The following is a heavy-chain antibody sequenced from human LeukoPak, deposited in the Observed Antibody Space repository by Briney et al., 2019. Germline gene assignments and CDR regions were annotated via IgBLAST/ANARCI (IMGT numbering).Heavy chain of an antibody. Sequence: GGSLRLSCSASGFTFSIAAVHWVRQAPGKGLQYVSVISGNGVSSYADSVKGRFIISRDNSKNTVYLQMSSLRAEDTAVYYCVGDGRDGYNKYFYHWGQGTLVTVSS. CDR1: GFTFSIAA. V-gene: IGHV3-64D*06. CDR2: ISGNGVS. CDR3: VGDGRDGYNKYFYH. D-gene: IGHD5-24*01. J-gene: IGHJ5*02.